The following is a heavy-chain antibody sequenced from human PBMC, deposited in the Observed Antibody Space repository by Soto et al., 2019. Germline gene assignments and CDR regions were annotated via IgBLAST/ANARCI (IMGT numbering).Heavy chain of an antibody. V-gene: IGHV1-3*01. CDR3: AKDSVATIGNLAY. D-gene: IGHD5-12*01. CDR1: GGTFSSYA. CDR2: INAGNGNT. J-gene: IGHJ4*02. Sequence: GASVKVSCKASGGTFSSYAISWVRQAPGQGLEWMGWINAGNGNTEYSQKFQGRVTFTSDTSASTAYMELSSLRSEDTAVYYCAKDSVATIGNLAYWGQGTLVTVSS.